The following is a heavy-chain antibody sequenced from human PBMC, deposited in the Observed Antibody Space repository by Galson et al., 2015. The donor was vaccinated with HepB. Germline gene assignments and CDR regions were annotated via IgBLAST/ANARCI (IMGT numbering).Heavy chain of an antibody. CDR2: INPSGGST. CDR1: GYTFTSYY. Sequence: SVKVSCKASGYTFTSYYMHWVRQAPGQGLEWMGIINPSGGSTSYAQKFQGRVTMTRDTSTSTVYMEPSSLRSEDTAVYYCATMVTPYNWFDPWGQGTLVTVSS. CDR3: ATMVTPYNWFDP. D-gene: IGHD5-18*01. V-gene: IGHV1-46*01. J-gene: IGHJ5*02.